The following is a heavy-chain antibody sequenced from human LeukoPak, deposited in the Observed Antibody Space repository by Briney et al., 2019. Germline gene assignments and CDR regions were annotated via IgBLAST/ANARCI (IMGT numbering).Heavy chain of an antibody. V-gene: IGHV1-69*13. D-gene: IGHD3-9*01. CDR1: GGTFSSYA. J-gene: IGHJ4*02. CDR3: ARKARYFDWLSEPYDY. CDR2: IIPIFGTA. Sequence: ASVKVSCKASGGTFSSYAISWVRQAPGQGLEWMGGIIPIFGTANYAQKFQGRVTITADESTSTAYMELSSLRSEDTAVYYCARKARYFDWLSEPYDYWGQGTLVTVSS.